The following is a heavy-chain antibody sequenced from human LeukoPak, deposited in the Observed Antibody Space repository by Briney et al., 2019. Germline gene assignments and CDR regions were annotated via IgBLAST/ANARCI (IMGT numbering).Heavy chain of an antibody. CDR2: ISSSSSYI. CDR1: GFTFSSYA. V-gene: IGHV3-21*01. J-gene: IGHJ4*02. Sequence: GGSLRLSCAASGFTFSSYAMSWVRQAPGKGLGWVSSISSSSSYIYYADSVKGRFTISRDNAKNSLYLQMNSLRAEDTAVYYCARKPIYCGGDCYYFDYWGQGTLVTVSS. CDR3: ARKPIYCGGDCYYFDY. D-gene: IGHD2-21*01.